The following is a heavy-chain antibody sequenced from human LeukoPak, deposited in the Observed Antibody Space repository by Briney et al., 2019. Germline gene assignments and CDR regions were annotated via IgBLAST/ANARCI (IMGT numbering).Heavy chain of an antibody. Sequence: ASVKVSCKASGYTFTGYYMHWVRQAPGQGLEWMGWINPNSGVTKYAQKFQGRVTMTRDTSISTAYMELSRLRSDDTAVYYCASELTETRYCSSTSCPTSMDVWGKGTTVTV. V-gene: IGHV1-2*02. CDR2: INPNSGVT. J-gene: IGHJ6*03. CDR1: GYTFTGYY. D-gene: IGHD2-2*01. CDR3: ASELTETRYCSSTSCPTSMDV.